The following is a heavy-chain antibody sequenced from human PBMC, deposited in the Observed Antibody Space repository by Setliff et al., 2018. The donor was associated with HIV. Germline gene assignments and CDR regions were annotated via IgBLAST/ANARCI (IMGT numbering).Heavy chain of an antibody. J-gene: IGHJ4*02. V-gene: IGHV4-34*01. Sequence: SETLSLTCAIYGGSFSNYYWSWIRHTPGRGLEWIAEINQNGRTNYNPALKSPVLVSLDTSKNQCSLHLVSVTAADTAVYFCAREKSITSAWYGGYYFDYWGQGTTVTVSS. CDR3: AREKSITSAWYGGYYFDY. D-gene: IGHD3-3*01. CDR2: INQNGRT. CDR1: GGSFSNYY.